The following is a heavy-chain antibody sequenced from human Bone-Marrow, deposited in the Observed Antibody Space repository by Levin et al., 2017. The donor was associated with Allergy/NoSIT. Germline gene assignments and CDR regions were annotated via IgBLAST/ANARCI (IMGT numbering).Heavy chain of an antibody. D-gene: IGHD2/OR15-2a*01. CDR2: MFAGGAA. Sequence: SETLSLTCTVPGASISNTHHYWSWIRQPAGKGLEWIGRMFAGGAATYKRSLRSRVPISIVKSQNQFSRKLTSVTAADTAVYYCARDGTFNSWHVGWFDSWGQGTLVTVSS. CDR1: GASISNTHHY. CDR3: ARDGTFNSWHVGWFDS. V-gene: IGHV4-61*02. J-gene: IGHJ5*01.